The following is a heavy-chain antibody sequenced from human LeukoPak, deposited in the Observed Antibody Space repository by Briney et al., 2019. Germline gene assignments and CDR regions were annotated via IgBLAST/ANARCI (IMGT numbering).Heavy chain of an antibody. CDR2: IYYSGST. V-gene: IGHV4-39*01. CDR1: GGSISSSSYY. CDR3: ARRPVGSGWYA. Sequence: SETLSLTCTVSGGSISSSSYYWGWIRQPPGKGLEWIGSIYYSGSTYYNPSLKSRVTISVDTSKNQFSLKLSSVTAADTAVYYSARRPVGSGWYASGPRTLVTVSP. J-gene: IGHJ5*02. D-gene: IGHD6-19*01.